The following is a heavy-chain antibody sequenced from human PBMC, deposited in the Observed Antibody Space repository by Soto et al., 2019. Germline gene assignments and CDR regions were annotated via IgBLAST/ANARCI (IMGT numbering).Heavy chain of an antibody. V-gene: IGHV1-18*01. D-gene: IGHD3-16*01. Sequence: ASVKVSCKASGYPFTNYGINWVRQAPGQGLEWMGWINPYNANTNYAQKLQGRVTMTTDTSTTTAYMDLRSLTSDDTAVYYCARDRVAGIWGDAFDIWGQGTVVTVSS. CDR1: GYPFTNYG. CDR3: ARDRVAGIWGDAFDI. J-gene: IGHJ3*02. CDR2: INPYNANT.